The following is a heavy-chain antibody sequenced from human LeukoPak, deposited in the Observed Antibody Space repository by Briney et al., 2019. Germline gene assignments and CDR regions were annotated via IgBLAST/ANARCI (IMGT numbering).Heavy chain of an antibody. J-gene: IGHJ4*02. CDR1: GFTFSSYG. Sequence: GGSLRLSCAASGFTFSSYGMRWVRQAPGKGLEWVAVIWYDGSNKYYADSVKGRFTISRDNSKNTLYPQMNSLRAEDTAVYYCARDQDSGSYYVFDYWGQGTLVTVSS. V-gene: IGHV3-33*01. D-gene: IGHD1-26*01. CDR2: IWYDGSNK. CDR3: ARDQDSGSYYVFDY.